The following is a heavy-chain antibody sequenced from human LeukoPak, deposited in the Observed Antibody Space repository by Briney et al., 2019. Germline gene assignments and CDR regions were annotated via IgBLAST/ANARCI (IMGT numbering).Heavy chain of an antibody. CDR1: GFTFSSCA. D-gene: IGHD2-15*01. CDR3: VKDLFGGYCSGGSCYRYDY. J-gene: IGHJ4*02. V-gene: IGHV3-64D*09. CDR2: ISSNGGST. Sequence: PGGSLRLSCSASGFTFSSCAMHWVRQAPGKGLEYVSAISSNGGSTYYADSVKGRFTISRDNSKNTLYLQMSSLRAEDTAVYYCVKDLFGGYCSGGSCYRYDYWGQGTLVTVSS.